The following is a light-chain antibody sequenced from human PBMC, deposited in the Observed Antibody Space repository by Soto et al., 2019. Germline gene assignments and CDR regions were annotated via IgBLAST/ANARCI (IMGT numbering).Light chain of an antibody. CDR3: QQGSDWPPTYT. Sequence: EMVLTQSPATLSLSPGERVTLSCRASQSVSNSLVWYQQKAGQAPRLLLYGISYRATGVPARFSGSGSGTDFPLSISSLEPEDFAIYYCQQGSDWPPTYTFGQGTKLEIK. CDR2: GIS. V-gene: IGKV3-11*01. CDR1: QSVSNS. J-gene: IGKJ2*01.